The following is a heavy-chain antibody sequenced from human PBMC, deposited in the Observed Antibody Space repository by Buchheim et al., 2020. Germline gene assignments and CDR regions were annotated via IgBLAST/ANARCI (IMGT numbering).Heavy chain of an antibody. D-gene: IGHD4-17*01. J-gene: IGHJ4*02. CDR1: GGSISTGDYY. CDR3: ARAPPTASPQFDY. Sequence: QVQLQESGPGLVKPSQTLSLTCIVSGGSISTGDYYWSWIRQPPGKGLEWIGYIYNTGNTYSNPSLKSRITISVDTSKNQFSRKLNSATAADTAVYYCARAPPTASPQFDYWGQGTL. CDR2: IYNTGNT. V-gene: IGHV4-30-4*01.